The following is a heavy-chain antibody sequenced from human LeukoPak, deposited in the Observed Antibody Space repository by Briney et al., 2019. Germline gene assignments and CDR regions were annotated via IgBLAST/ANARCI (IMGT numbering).Heavy chain of an antibody. CDR2: ISYDGSNQ. D-gene: IGHD6-19*01. J-gene: IGHJ5*02. CDR1: GFTFSSCG. Sequence: GGSLRLSCAASGFTFSSCGMHWVRQAPGKGLEWVSVISYDGSNQYYADSVKGRFTISRDNSKNSLYLQMNSLRAEDTAVYYCARDPSSGWYLKGWFDPWGQGTLVTVSS. V-gene: IGHV3-30*03. CDR3: ARDPSSGWYLKGWFDP.